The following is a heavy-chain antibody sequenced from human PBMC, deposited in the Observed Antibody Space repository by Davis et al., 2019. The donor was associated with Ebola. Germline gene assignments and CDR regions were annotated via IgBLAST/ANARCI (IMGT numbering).Heavy chain of an antibody. CDR1: GFTFSGSA. V-gene: IGHV3-73*01. J-gene: IGHJ4*02. Sequence: GASLKISCAASGFTFSGSAMHWLRQASGKGLEWVGRIRSKANSYATAYAASVKGRFTISRDDSKNTAYLQMNSLRGEDTAVYYCARDPLRRFDYWGQGTQVTVSS. CDR2: IRSKANSYAT. CDR3: ARDPLRRFDY. D-gene: IGHD4-17*01.